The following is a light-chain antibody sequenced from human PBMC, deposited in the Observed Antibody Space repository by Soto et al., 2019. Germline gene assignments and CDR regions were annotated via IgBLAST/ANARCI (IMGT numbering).Light chain of an antibody. CDR3: YSAADDTGF. V-gene: IGLV3-27*01. CDR2: RNT. Sequence: SSELTQPSSVSVSPGQTARITCSGDVLARKNARWFQHKPGQAPLLVIYRNTERPSGIPERFSAPTSGTTATLTISGAHVEDEADYYCYSAADDTGFFGGGTKVTVL. J-gene: IGLJ2*01. CDR1: VLARKN.